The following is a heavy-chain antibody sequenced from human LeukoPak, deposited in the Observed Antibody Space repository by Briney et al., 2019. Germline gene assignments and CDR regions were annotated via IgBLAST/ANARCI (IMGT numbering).Heavy chain of an antibody. CDR1: GFTFSSYW. V-gene: IGHV3-74*01. Sequence: PGGFLRLSCAASGFTFSSYWMHWVRQAPGKGLVWVSRINGDGSDTSYADSVRGRFTISRDNAKNTLFLQMNSLRAEDTAVYYCVRDPPEREELFDYWGQGTLVTVSS. J-gene: IGHJ4*02. D-gene: IGHD1-26*01. CDR2: INGDGSDT. CDR3: VRDPPEREELFDY.